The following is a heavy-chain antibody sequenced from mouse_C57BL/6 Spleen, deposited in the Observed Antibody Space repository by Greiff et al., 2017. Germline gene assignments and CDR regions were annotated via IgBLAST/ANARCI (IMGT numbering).Heavy chain of an antibody. CDR3: AREKTNGDPWFAY. Sequence: EVQLQQSGPELVKPGASVKISCKASGYTFTDYNMAWVKQSHGKSLEWIGDINPNNGGTIYKQKFKGKGTLTVDKSSSTAYMELRSLTSEDTAVYYCAREKTNGDPWFAYWGQGTLVTVSA. D-gene: IGHD4-1*01. CDR1: GYTFTDYN. J-gene: IGHJ3*01. V-gene: IGHV1-18*01. CDR2: INPNNGGT.